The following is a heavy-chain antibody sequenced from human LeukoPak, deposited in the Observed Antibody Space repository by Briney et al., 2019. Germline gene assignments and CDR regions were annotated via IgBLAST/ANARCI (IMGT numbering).Heavy chain of an antibody. CDR1: GGSISSSSYY. D-gene: IGHD6-6*01. Sequence: SEPLSLTCTVSGGSISSSSYYWGWIRQPPGKGLEWIGTIYYSGSTYYTPSLKSRLTISVDTSKNQFSLKLSSVTAADTAVYYCARTIAARRDYFDSWGQGTLVTVSS. J-gene: IGHJ4*02. CDR3: ARTIAARRDYFDS. CDR2: IYYSGST. V-gene: IGHV4-39*01.